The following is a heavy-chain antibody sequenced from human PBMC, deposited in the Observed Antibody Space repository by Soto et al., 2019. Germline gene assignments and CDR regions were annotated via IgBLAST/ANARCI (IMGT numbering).Heavy chain of an antibody. CDR3: ASSYGSGYRAFDY. CDR2: VNPIVSMS. J-gene: IGHJ4*02. CDR1: GDTFNFYS. V-gene: IGHV1-69*02. Sequence: QVQLVQSGAEVKRPGSSVKVSCKASGDTFNFYSINWVRQAPGLGLEWMGRVNPIVSMSNYAQKFQCRVKMSADKSTSTAYMELISLRSEDTASYYCASSYGSGYRAFDYWGQGALVTVSS. D-gene: IGHD3-10*01.